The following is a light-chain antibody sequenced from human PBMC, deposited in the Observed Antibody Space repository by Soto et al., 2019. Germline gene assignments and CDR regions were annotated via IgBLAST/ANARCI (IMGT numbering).Light chain of an antibody. J-gene: IGKJ2*01. CDR3: QQSYRTPLS. Sequence: DIQMTQSPSSLSASVGDRVTITCRASQSIRNHLNWYQQKPGKAPKLLIHTASTLQSGVPSSISGSRPGTYFTLTLRSLQPEDFPTYYCQQSYRTPLSFGPGANLEIK. CDR2: TAS. V-gene: IGKV1-39*01. CDR1: QSIRNH.